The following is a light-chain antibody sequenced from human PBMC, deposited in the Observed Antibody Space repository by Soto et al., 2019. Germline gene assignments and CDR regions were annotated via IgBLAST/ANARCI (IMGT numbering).Light chain of an antibody. CDR2: KAS. J-gene: IGKJ1*01. CDR3: QHYNSYSEA. Sequence: DIQMTQSPSTLSASVGDRVTITCRASQNIRTWLAWYQQKPGKAPKLLIYKASTLKSGIPSRFSGSGSGTEFTLTISSLQPDDFATYYCQHYNSYSEAFGQGTKVDI. V-gene: IGKV1-5*03. CDR1: QNIRTW.